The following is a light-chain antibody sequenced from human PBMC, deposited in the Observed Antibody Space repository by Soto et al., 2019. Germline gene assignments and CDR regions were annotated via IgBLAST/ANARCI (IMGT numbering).Light chain of an antibody. Sequence: EIVLTQSPDTLSLFPGERAALSCRASQSVSNNYLAWYQLKPGQAPRLLIFHASNRATGTPDRFSGSGSGTPFSLTISSLEPDDFAVYYCQLYGSSPRTFGQGTKLAIK. CDR2: HAS. CDR1: QSVSNNY. J-gene: IGKJ2*01. CDR3: QLYGSSPRT. V-gene: IGKV3-20*01.